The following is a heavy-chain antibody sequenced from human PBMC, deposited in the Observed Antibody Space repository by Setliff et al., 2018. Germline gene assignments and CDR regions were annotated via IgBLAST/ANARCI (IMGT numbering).Heavy chain of an antibody. J-gene: IGHJ6*02. CDR2: MSFPGDT. D-gene: IGHD2-21*02. Sequence: TGGSLRLSCAASGFTFSAYDMHWVRQLTGKGLEWVSGMSFPGDTYYADSVKGRFTISRDNSENTLYLQMNSLRAEDTGVYYCAKDHCGGDCFPRGYGMDVWGQGTTVTVSS. CDR3: AKDHCGGDCFPRGYGMDV. V-gene: IGHV3-13*01. CDR1: GFTFSAYD.